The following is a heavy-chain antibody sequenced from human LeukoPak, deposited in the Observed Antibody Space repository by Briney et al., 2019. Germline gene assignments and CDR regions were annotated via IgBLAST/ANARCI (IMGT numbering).Heavy chain of an antibody. CDR1: GFSFSRYW. V-gene: IGHV3-7*01. CDR2: TKQDGSEK. J-gene: IGHJ4*02. CDR3: ARDQIGLTNYYESSGYYLD. D-gene: IGHD3-22*01. Sequence: GGSLRLSCAASGFSFSRYWMSWVRQAPGKGLEWVANTKQDGSEKYYVDSVKGRFTISRDNAKNSLYLQMNSLRAEDTAVYYCARDQIGLTNYYESSGYYLDWGQGTLVTVSS.